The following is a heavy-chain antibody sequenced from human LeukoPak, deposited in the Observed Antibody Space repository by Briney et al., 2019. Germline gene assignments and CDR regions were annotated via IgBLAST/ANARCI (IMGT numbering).Heavy chain of an antibody. J-gene: IGHJ4*02. CDR1: GDSVSSNSAA. CDR3: ARDGQQLARFENTPFDY. V-gene: IGHV6-1*01. Sequence: SQTLSLTCAISGDSVSSNSAAWNWIRQSPSRGLEWLGRTYYRSKWYNDYAVSVKSRITINPDTSKNQFSLQLNSVTPEDTAVYYCARDGQQLARFENTPFDYWGQGTLVTVSS. D-gene: IGHD6-13*01. CDR2: TYYRSKWYN.